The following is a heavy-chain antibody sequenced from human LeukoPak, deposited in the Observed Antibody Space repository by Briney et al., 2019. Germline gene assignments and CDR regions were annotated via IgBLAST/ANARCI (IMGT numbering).Heavy chain of an antibody. D-gene: IGHD6-13*01. V-gene: IGHV4-39*01. Sequence: SETLSLTCTVSSGSIRNSNYYWGWIRQPPGKGLEWIGSIFYDGSSDYNPSLKSRVTISVDTSKNQFSLKLSSVTAADTAVYYRARHRRYSSSWYNNYYMDVWGKGTTVTISS. CDR1: SGSIRNSNYY. CDR2: IFYDGSS. CDR3: ARHRRYSSSWYNNYYMDV. J-gene: IGHJ6*03.